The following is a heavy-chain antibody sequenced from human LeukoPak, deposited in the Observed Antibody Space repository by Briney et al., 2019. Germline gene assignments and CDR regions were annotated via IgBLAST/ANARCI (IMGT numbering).Heavy chain of an antibody. CDR2: ISGSGGST. D-gene: IGHD1-7*01. Sequence: GGSLRLSCAASGFTFSSYAMSWVRQAPGKGLEWVSAISGSGGSTYYADPVKGRFTISRDNSKNTLYLQMNSLRAEDTAVYYCAKDPVYNWNYPDAFDIWGQGTMVTVSS. V-gene: IGHV3-23*01. J-gene: IGHJ3*02. CDR3: AKDPVYNWNYPDAFDI. CDR1: GFTFSSYA.